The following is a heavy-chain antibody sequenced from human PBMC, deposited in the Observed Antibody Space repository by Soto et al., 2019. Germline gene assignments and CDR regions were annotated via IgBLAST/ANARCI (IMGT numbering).Heavy chain of an antibody. V-gene: IGHV4-31*03. CDR1: GGSISSGGYY. Sequence: SETLSLTCTVSGGSISSGGYYWCWIRQHPGKGLEWIGYIYYSGSTYYNPSLKSRVTISVDTSKNQFSLKLSSVTAADTAVYYCARGDSVYYYYYMDVWGKGTTVTVSS. J-gene: IGHJ6*03. D-gene: IGHD2-15*01. CDR2: IYYSGST. CDR3: ARGDSVYYYYYMDV.